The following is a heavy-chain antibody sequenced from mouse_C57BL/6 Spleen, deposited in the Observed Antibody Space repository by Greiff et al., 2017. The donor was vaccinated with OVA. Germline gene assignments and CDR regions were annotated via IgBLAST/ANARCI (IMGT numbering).Heavy chain of an antibody. CDR2: IYPGDGDT. V-gene: IGHV1-82*01. CDR1: GYAFSSSW. Sequence: QVQLQQSGPELVKPGASVKISCKASGYAFSSSWMNWVKQRPGKGLEWIGRIYPGDGDTNYNGKFKGKATLTADKSSSTAYMQLSSLTSEDSAVYFCARGSLRCYAMDYWGQGTSVTVSS. D-gene: IGHD1-1*01. CDR3: ARGSLRCYAMDY. J-gene: IGHJ4*01.